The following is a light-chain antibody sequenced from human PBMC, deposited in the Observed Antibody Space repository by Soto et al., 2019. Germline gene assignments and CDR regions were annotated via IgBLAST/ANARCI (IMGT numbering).Light chain of an antibody. CDR1: QGISSY. Sequence: IQLTQSPSSLSASVGDRVTITCRASQGISSYLAWYQQKPGKAPKLLIHAASTLQSGVPSRFSGSGSGTDFTPTISSLQPEDFATYYCQQSYSSPPTFGQGTKVDIK. CDR3: QQSYSSPPT. J-gene: IGKJ1*01. V-gene: IGKV1-39*01. CDR2: AAS.